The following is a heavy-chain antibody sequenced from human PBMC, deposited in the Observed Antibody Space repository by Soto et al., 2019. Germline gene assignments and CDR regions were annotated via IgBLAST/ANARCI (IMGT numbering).Heavy chain of an antibody. J-gene: IGHJ6*02. CDR3: ARHIEMRSNGYSSSWYHGYYYYYGMDV. D-gene: IGHD6-13*01. CDR1: GYSFTSYW. Sequence: GEALKISCKGSGYSFTSYWIGWVRQMPGKGLEWMGIIYPGDSDTRYSPSFQGQVTISADKSISTAYLQWSSLKASDTAMYYCARHIEMRSNGYSSSWYHGYYYYYGMDVWGQGTTVTAP. CDR2: IYPGDSDT. V-gene: IGHV5-51*01.